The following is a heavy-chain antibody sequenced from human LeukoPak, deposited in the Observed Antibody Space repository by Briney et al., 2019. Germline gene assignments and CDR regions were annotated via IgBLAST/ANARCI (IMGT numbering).Heavy chain of an antibody. V-gene: IGHV1-24*01. CDR2: FDPEDGET. Sequence: ASVKVSCKVSGYTLTELSMHWVRQAPGKGLEWMGGFDPEDGETIYAQKFQGRVTMTEDPSTDTAYMELSSLRSEDTAVYHCATVSDLGTTGGSFDYWGQGTLVTVSS. CDR1: GYTLTELS. J-gene: IGHJ4*02. CDR3: ATVSDLGTTGGSFDY. D-gene: IGHD1-1*01.